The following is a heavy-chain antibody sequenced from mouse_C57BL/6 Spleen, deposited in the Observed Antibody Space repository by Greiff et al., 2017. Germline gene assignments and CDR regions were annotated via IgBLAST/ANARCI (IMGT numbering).Heavy chain of an antibody. CDR2: IYPSDSDT. Sequence: QVHVKQSGAELVKPGASVKVSCKASGYTFTSYCMHWVKQRPGQGLEWIGGIYPSDSDTNYNQKFKGKATLTVDTSSSTAYIQLSSLTSEDSAVYYWTIKDHLGYLDYWGQGTSVTVSS. CDR3: TIKDHLGYLDY. D-gene: IGHD1-1*01. J-gene: IGHJ4*01. V-gene: IGHV1-74*01. CDR1: GYTFTSYC.